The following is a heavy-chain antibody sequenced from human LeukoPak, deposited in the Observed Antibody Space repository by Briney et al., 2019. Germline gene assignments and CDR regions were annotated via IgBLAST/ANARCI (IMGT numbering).Heavy chain of an antibody. CDR2: IYSGGST. D-gene: IGHD3-3*01. CDR1: GFTVSSNY. CDR3: ARVRFPNWFDP. Sequence: PGGSLRLSCAASGFTVSSNYMSWVRQAPGKGLEWVSVIYSGGSTYYADSVKGRFTISRHNSKNMLYLQMNSLRAEDTAVYYCARVRFPNWFDPWGQGTLVTVSS. J-gene: IGHJ5*02. V-gene: IGHV3-53*04.